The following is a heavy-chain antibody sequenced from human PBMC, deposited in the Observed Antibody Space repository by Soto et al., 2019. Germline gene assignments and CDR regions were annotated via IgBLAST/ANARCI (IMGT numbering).Heavy chain of an antibody. CDR2: IYYSGST. CDR1: GGSISSYY. J-gene: IGHJ4*02. V-gene: IGHV4-59*01. CDR3: ARESLSSKVDY. Sequence: SSETLSLTCTVSGGSISSYYWSWIRQPPGKGLEWIGYIYYSGSTNYNPSLKSRVTISVDTSKNQFSLKLSSVTAADTAVYYCARESLSSKVDYWGQGTLVTVSS.